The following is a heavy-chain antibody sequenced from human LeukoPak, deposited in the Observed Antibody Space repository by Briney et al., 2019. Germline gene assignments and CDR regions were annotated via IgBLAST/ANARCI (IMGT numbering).Heavy chain of an antibody. CDR2: ISSSSYI. CDR3: ARARKITMVRGVIGPFDY. V-gene: IGHV3-21*01. J-gene: IGHJ4*02. D-gene: IGHD3-10*01. CDR1: GFTFSSYS. Sequence: PGGSLRLSCAASGFTFSSYSMNWVRQAPGKGLEWVSSISSSSYIYYADSVKGRFTISRDNAKNSLYLQMNSLRAEDTAVYYCARARKITMVRGVIGPFDYWGQGTLVTVSS.